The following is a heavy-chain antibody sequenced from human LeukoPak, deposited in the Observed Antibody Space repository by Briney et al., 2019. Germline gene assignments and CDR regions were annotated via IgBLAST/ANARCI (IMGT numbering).Heavy chain of an antibody. D-gene: IGHD3-3*01. CDR1: GYTFTSYD. CDR3: ARGSVGLYDSWSGYTY. J-gene: IGHJ4*02. Sequence: ASVKVSCKASGYTFTSYDINWVRQATGQGLEWMGWMNPNSGNTGYAQKFQGRVTMTRNTSISTAYMELSSLRSEDTAVHYCARGSVGLYDSWSGYTYWGQGTLVTVSS. CDR2: MNPNSGNT. V-gene: IGHV1-8*01.